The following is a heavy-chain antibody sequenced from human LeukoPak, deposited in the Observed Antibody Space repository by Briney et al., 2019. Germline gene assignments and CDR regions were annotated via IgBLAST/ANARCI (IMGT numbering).Heavy chain of an antibody. V-gene: IGHV3-23*01. CDR1: GFTFSSYA. CDR2: ISGSGGST. Sequence: GGSLRLSCAASGFTFSSYAMSWVRQSPGEGLEWVSTISGSGGSTYHADSVKGRFTISRDNSKNTLYLQMNSLRAEDTAVYYCAKGPYYYDSSAYHYGAFDIWGQGTMVTVSS. D-gene: IGHD3-22*01. CDR3: AKGPYYYDSSAYHYGAFDI. J-gene: IGHJ3*02.